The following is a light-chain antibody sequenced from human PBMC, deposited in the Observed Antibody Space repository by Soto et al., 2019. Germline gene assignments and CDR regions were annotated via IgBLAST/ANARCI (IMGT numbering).Light chain of an antibody. CDR3: SSFTGFSTV. V-gene: IGLV2-8*01. CDR1: SSDIGASNF. CDR2: EVT. J-gene: IGLJ1*01. Sequence: QSALTQPPSAPGSPGQSVTISCTGTSSDIGASNFVSWYQQHPGKAPKLVIYEVTKRPSGVPDRFSGFKFGNTASLTVSGLQTEDEADYYCSSFTGFSTVFGSGTKLTVL.